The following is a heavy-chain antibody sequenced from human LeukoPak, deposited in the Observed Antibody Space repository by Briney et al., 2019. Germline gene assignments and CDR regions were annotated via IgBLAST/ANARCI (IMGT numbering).Heavy chain of an antibody. CDR2: ISSSGSTI. J-gene: IGHJ4*02. CDR3: ARVPVRYYYDSSGLTPFWY. Sequence: GGSLRLSCAASGFTFSSYGMHWVRQAPGKGLEWVSYISSSGSTIYYADSVKGRFTISRDNAKNSLYLQMDSLRAEDTAVYYCARVPVRYYYDSSGLTPFWYWGQGTLVTVSS. CDR1: GFTFSSYG. V-gene: IGHV3-48*04. D-gene: IGHD3-22*01.